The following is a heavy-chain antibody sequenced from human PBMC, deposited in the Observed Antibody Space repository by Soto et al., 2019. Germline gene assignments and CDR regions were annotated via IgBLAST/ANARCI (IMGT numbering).Heavy chain of an antibody. Sequence: ASVKVSCKASGGTFSSYAISWVRQAPGQGLEWMGGIIPIFGTANYAQKFQGRVTITADESTSTAYMELSSLRSEDTAVYYCARDNRASDYFDYWGQGTLVTVSS. CDR1: GGTFSSYA. V-gene: IGHV1-69*13. J-gene: IGHJ4*02. CDR2: IIPIFGTA. CDR3: ARDNRASDYFDY.